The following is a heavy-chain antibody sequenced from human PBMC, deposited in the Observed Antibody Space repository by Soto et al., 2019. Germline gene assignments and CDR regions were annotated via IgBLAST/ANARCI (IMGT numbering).Heavy chain of an antibody. CDR1: GGSISSGGYS. D-gene: IGHD3-10*01. CDR2: IYHSGST. V-gene: IGHV4-30-2*01. CDR3: ARVGPGNLWFGGNYYGMDV. J-gene: IGHJ6*02. Sequence: PSETLSLTCAVSGGSISSGGYSWSWIRQPPGKGLEWIGYIYHSGSTYYNPSLKSRVTISVDRSKNQFSLKLSSVTAADTAVYYCARVGPGNLWFGGNYYGMDVWGQGTTVTVSS.